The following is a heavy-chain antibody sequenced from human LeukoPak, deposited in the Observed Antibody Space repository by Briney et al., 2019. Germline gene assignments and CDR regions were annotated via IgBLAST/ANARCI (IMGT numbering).Heavy chain of an antibody. J-gene: IGHJ4*02. D-gene: IGHD2-15*01. V-gene: IGHV1-2*02. CDR1: GYTFTGYY. CDR2: INPNSGGT. Sequence: ASVKVSCKASGYTFTGYYMHWVRQAPGQGLEWMGWINPNSGGTNYAQKFQGRVTMTRDTSISTAYMELSRLRSDDTAVYYCARDLRCSGGSCYSSSDYWGQGTLVTVSS. CDR3: ARDLRCSGGSCYSSSDY.